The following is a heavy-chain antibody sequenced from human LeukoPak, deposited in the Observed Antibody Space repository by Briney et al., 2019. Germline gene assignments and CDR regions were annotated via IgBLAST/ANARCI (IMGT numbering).Heavy chain of an antibody. V-gene: IGHV3-48*01. CDR2: ISSSSTII. CDR3: ARDTPVWGSYRVDYYFDY. D-gene: IGHD3-16*02. CDR1: GFTFSTYS. Sequence: GGSLRLSCAASGFTFSTYSMSWVRQAPGKGLEWVSYISSSSTIIYYADFVKGRFTISRDNAKNSLYLQMNSLRAEDTAVYYCARDTPVWGSYRVDYYFDYWGQGTLVTVSS. J-gene: IGHJ4*02.